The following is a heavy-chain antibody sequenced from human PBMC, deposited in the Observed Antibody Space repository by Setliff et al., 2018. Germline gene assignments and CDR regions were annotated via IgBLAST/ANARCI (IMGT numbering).Heavy chain of an antibody. J-gene: IGHJ5*02. D-gene: IGHD3-10*01. CDR1: GYTFTIYA. V-gene: IGHV1-3*01. Sequence: ASVKVSCKASGYTFTIYAIHWVRQAPGQRLEWMGWINAGNGNTKYSQKFQDRVTIIRDTSASTAYMELSSLRSEDTAVYYCARDVSPYGSGNYYVINWFDPWGQGTLVTVSS. CDR3: ARDVSPYGSGNYYVINWFDP. CDR2: INAGNGNT.